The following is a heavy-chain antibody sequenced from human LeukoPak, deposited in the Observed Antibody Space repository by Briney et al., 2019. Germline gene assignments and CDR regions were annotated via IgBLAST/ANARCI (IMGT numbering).Heavy chain of an antibody. CDR3: ARLDTTMVMGYYYYDGLDV. J-gene: IGHJ6*02. D-gene: IGHD5-18*01. CDR2: IYYSGST. CDR1: GGPISSYY. V-gene: IGHV4-59*08. Sequence: TSETLSLTCTVSGGPISSYYWSWIRQPPGKGLEWIGNIYYSGSTNYNPSLKSRVTISVDTSKNQFSLRLSSVTAADTAVYYCARLDTTMVMGYYYYDGLDVWGQGTAVTVSS.